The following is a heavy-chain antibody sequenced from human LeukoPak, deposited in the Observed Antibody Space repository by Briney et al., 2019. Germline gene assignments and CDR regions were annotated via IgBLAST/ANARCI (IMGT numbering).Heavy chain of an antibody. J-gene: IGHJ5*02. V-gene: IGHV1-2*02. CDR1: GYTFTGYY. CDR3: ARSISSYDFWSGYCNWFDP. D-gene: IGHD3-3*01. Sequence: ASVKVSCKASGYTFTGYYMHWVRQAPGQGLEWMGWINPNSGGTNYAQKFQGRVTMTRDTSTSTAYMELSRLRSDDTAVYYCARSISSYDFWSGYCNWFDPWGQGTLVTVSS. CDR2: INPNSGGT.